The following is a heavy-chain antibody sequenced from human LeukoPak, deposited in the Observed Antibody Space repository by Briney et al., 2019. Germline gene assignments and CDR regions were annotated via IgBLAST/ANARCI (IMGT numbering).Heavy chain of an antibody. Sequence: ASVKVSCKASAYTFTGYYMHWVRQAPGQGLEWMGRINPNSGGTNYAQKFQGRVTMTRDTSISTAYMELSRLRSDDTAVYYCARDSPPYYDFWSGYYDAEYFQHWGQGTLVTVSS. CDR1: AYTFTGYY. CDR3: ARDSPPYYDFWSGYYDAEYFQH. J-gene: IGHJ1*01. CDR2: INPNSGGT. V-gene: IGHV1-2*06. D-gene: IGHD3-3*01.